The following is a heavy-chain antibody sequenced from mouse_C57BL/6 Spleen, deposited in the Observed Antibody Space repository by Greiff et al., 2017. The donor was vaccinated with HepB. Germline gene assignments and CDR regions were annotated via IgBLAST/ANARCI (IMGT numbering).Heavy chain of an antibody. J-gene: IGHJ2*01. CDR2: IYPGDGDT. CDR3: ARSPYDGYYPHFDY. D-gene: IGHD2-3*01. Sequence: VQLQQSGAELVKPGASVKISCKASGYAFSSYWMNWVKQRPGKGLEWIGQIYPGDGDTNYNGKFKGKATLTADKSSSTAYMQLSSLTSEDSAVYFCARSPYDGYYPHFDYWGQGTTLTVSS. CDR1: GYAFSSYW. V-gene: IGHV1-80*01.